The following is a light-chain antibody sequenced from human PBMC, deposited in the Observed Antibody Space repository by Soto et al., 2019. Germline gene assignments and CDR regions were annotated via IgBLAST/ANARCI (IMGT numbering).Light chain of an antibody. V-gene: IGKV3-20*01. CDR3: QQYGSSPWT. J-gene: IGKJ1*01. CDR2: GAS. Sequence: EIVLTQSPGTLSLSPGVRATLSCRASQSVSSSYLAWYQQKPGQAPRLLIYGASSRATGIPDRLSGSGSGTDFTLTISRLEPEDFAMYYCQQYGSSPWTFGQGTKVEI. CDR1: QSVSSSY.